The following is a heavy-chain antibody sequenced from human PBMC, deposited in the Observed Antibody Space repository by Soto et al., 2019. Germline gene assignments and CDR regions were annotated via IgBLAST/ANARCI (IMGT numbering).Heavy chain of an antibody. V-gene: IGHV4-34*01. J-gene: IGHJ4*02. Sequence: QVQLQQWGAGLLKPSETLSLTCAVYGGSFSAYYWSWIRQPPGKGLEWIGEVNDGGRPNYSVSLKSRLTIPLHTSKNQFSLKLSSVTAADTAVYFCARLCYYHSGGPPWGQGTLVTVSS. CDR2: VNDGGRP. D-gene: IGHD3-22*01. CDR3: ARLCYYHSGGPP. CDR1: GGSFSAYY.